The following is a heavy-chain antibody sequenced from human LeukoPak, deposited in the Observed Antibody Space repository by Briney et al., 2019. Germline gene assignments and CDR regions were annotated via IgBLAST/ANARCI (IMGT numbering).Heavy chain of an antibody. CDR1: GYTFSGNF. CDR3: ARDDRRVVPAATCNWFDP. V-gene: IGHV1-2*02. J-gene: IGHJ5*02. Sequence: ASVKVSCKASGYTFSGNFMHWVRQAPGQGLEWMGWINPNSGGTNYAQKFQGRVTMTRDTSISTAYMELSRLRSDDTAVYYCARDDRRVVPAATCNWFDPWGQGTLVTVSS. D-gene: IGHD2-2*01. CDR2: INPNSGGT.